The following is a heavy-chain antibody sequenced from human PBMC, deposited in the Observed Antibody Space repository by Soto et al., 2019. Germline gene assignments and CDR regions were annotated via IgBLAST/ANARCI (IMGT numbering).Heavy chain of an antibody. CDR2: ISQSGSA. CDR1: GGPIISGGYS. CDR3: ARDRNGLGGIDF. V-gene: IGHV4-30-2*01. D-gene: IGHD1-1*01. J-gene: IGHJ4*02. Sequence: KPSETLSLTCVVSGGPIISGGYSWTWIRQPPGRGLEWIGYISQSGSADYNPSLKSRVTISVDTSKNQFSLRLSSVTAADTAVYYCARDRNGLGGIDFWGQGILVTVSS.